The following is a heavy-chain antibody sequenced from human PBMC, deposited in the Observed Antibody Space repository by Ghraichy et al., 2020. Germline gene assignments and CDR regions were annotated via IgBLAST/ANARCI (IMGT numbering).Heavy chain of an antibody. CDR1: GGSFSGYY. J-gene: IGHJ3*02. D-gene: IGHD1-20*01. V-gene: IGHV4-34*01. Sequence: SETLSLTCAVYGGSFSGYYWSWIRQPLGKGLEWIGEINHSGSTNYNPSLKSRVTISVDTSKNQFSLKLSSVTAADTAVYYCARLITRPRGAFDIWGQGTMVTVSS. CDR3: ARLITRPRGAFDI. CDR2: INHSGST.